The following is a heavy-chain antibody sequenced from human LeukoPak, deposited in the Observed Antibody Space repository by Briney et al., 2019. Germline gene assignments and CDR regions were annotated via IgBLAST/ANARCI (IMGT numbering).Heavy chain of an antibody. V-gene: IGHV3-9*01. CDR1: GFTFDDYA. CDR3: AKDIITMVH. D-gene: IGHD3-10*01. CDR2: ISWNSGSI. J-gene: IGHJ4*02. Sequence: GGSLRLSCAASGFTFDDYAMHWVRQAPGKGLEWVSGISWNSGSIGYADSVKGRFTISRDNAKNSLYLQMNSLRAEDTALYYCAKDIITMVHWGQGTLVTVSS.